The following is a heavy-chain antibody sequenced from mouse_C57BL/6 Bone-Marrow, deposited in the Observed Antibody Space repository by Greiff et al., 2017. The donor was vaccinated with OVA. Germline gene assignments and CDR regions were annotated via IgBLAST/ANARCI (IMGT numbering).Heavy chain of an antibody. D-gene: IGHD1-1*01. CDR1: GFTITNTY. V-gene: IGHV14-3*01. CDR2: IDPANDNT. Sequence: VQLQQSVAELVRPGASVKLSCTASGFTITNTYMHWVKQRPEQGLEWIGRIDPANDNTKYAPKFQGKATMTADTSSNTAYLQLSSLSSEDTAVYCCARGNFGSSFYAMDDWGQGTSVTVSS. CDR3: ARGNFGSSFYAMDD. J-gene: IGHJ4*01.